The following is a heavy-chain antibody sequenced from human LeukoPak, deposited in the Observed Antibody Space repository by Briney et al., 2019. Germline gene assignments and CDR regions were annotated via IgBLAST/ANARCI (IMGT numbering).Heavy chain of an antibody. D-gene: IGHD6-25*01. CDR2: INHSGSI. CDR3: AKSGGYGLIDY. CDR1: GGSFSGYY. Sequence: SETLSLTCAVYGGSFSGYYWNWIRQPPGKGLEWIGEINHSGSINYNSSLKSRVTISVDTSKNQVSLKMSSVTAADTAVYYCAKSGGYGLIDYWGQGTLVTVSS. V-gene: IGHV4-34*01. J-gene: IGHJ4*01.